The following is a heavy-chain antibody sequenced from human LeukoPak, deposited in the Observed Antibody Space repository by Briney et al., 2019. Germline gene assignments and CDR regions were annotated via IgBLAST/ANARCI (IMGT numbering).Heavy chain of an antibody. V-gene: IGHV3-21*06. CDR2: ISTTGSDI. CDR3: AREVTGYKSGQKYSWFDP. CDR1: GFTFDDYA. D-gene: IGHD6-19*01. J-gene: IGHJ5*02. Sequence: GGSLRLSCAASGFTFDDYAMHWVRQAPGKGLEWASSISTTGSDIYYADSVRGRFTISRDNAKNSLYLQMTSLRVEDTAVYYCAREVTGYKSGQKYSWFDPWGQGTLVTVSS.